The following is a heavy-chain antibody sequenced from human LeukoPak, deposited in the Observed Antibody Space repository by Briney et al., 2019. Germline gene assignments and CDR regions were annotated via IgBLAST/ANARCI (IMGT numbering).Heavy chain of an antibody. D-gene: IGHD2-2*01. V-gene: IGHV3-21*01. J-gene: IGHJ4*02. Sequence: GGSVRLSCAASGFTFSSYSMNWVRQAPGKGLEWVSSISGSSSYIYYADSVKGRFTISRDNAKNSLFLQMNSLRVEDTAVYYCARVPQYCSGTSCYVFDYWGQGTLVTVSS. CDR1: GFTFSSYS. CDR3: ARVPQYCSGTSCYVFDY. CDR2: ISGSSSYI.